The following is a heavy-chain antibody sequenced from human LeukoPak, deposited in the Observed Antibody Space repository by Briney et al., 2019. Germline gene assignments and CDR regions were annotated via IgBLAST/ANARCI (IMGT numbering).Heavy chain of an antibody. CDR2: IYYSGST. D-gene: IGHD3-3*01. CDR1: GGSISSGGCY. J-gene: IGHJ5*02. V-gene: IGHV4-31*03. CDR3: ARVVRVRFLEWLQYRDLENWFDP. Sequence: PSETLSLTCTVSGGSISSGGCYWSWIRQHPGKGLEWIGYIYYSGSTYYNPSLKSRVTISVDTSKNQFSLKLSSVTAADTAVYYCARVVRVRFLEWLQYRDLENWFDPWGQGTLVTVSS.